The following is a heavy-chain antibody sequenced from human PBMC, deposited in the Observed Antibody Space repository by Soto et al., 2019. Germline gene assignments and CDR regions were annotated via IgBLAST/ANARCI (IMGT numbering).Heavy chain of an antibody. CDR2: ISYDGSNK. Sequence: HVQLVESGGGVVQPGRSLRLSCGASGFTFSSYAMHWVRQAPGKGLEWVAVISYDGSNKYYADSVKGRFTISRDNSKNTLYLQMNSLIDEDTAVSYCARDPVTTFYFDYWGQGTLVTVSS. J-gene: IGHJ4*02. CDR3: ARDPVTTFYFDY. D-gene: IGHD4-17*01. CDR1: GFTFSSYA. V-gene: IGHV3-30-3*01.